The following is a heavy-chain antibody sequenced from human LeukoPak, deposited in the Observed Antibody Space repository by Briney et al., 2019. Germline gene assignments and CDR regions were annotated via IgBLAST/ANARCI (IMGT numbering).Heavy chain of an antibody. J-gene: IGHJ3*02. CDR3: ARANGGDSGDALDI. D-gene: IGHD4-23*01. Sequence: GASVKVSCKVSGGSFSNFGISWVRQAPGEGLEWMGRIVPFLDIRNYAQKFQDRVTITADKSTGTVYMELNSLRSEDTAVYYCARANGGDSGDALDIWGQGTVVTVSS. CDR1: GGSFSNFG. V-gene: IGHV1-69*04. CDR2: IVPFLDIR.